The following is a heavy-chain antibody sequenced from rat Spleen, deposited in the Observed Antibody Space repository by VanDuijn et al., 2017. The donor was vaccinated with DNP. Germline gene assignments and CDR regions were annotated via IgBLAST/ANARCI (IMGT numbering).Heavy chain of an antibody. D-gene: IGHD4-6*01. V-gene: IGHV5S10*01. J-gene: IGHJ2*01. Sequence: EVLLVESGGGLVQPGGSLKLSCAASGFTFSDYNMAWVRQAPKKGLEWVAKILYDGGRTYYRDSVKGRFTISRDNARRTLYLQMDSLGSEDTANYYCATLLGAPHYWGQGVMVTVSS. CDR3: ATLLGAPHY. CDR2: ILYDGGRT. CDR1: GFTFSDYN.